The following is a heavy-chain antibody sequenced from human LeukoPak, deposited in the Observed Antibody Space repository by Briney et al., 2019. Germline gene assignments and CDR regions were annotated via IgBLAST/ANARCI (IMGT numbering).Heavy chain of an antibody. CDR3: AREPSVAGTNWFDP. CDR2: ISSSSSYI. V-gene: IGHV3-21*01. Sequence: PGGPLRLSCAASEFTFSSYSMNWVRQAPGKRLEWVSTISSSSSYICYADSVKGRFTISRDNAKNSLYLQMNSLRAEDTAVYYCAREPSVAGTNWFDPWGQGTLVTVSS. J-gene: IGHJ5*02. D-gene: IGHD6-19*01. CDR1: EFTFSSYS.